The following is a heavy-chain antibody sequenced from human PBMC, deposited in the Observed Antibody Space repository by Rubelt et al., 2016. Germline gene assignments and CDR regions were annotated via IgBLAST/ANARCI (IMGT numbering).Heavy chain of an antibody. CDR3: ARGYCTNGVCYGGDY. V-gene: IGHV4-31*03. J-gene: IGHJ4*02. Sequence: TLSLTCTVSGGSISSGGYYWSWIRQHPGKGLEWIGYIYYSGSTYYNPSLKSRVTISVDPSKNQFSLKLSSVTAADTAVYYCARGYCTNGVCYGGDYWGQGTLVTVSS. D-gene: IGHD2-8*01. CDR2: IYYSGST. CDR1: GGSISSGGYY.